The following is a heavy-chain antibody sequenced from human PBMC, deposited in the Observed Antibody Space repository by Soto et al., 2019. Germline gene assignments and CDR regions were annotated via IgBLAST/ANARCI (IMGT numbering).Heavy chain of an antibody. CDR2: ISSSGNYI. J-gene: IGHJ4*02. Sequence: PGGSLRLSCATSGFTFSDYSMNWVRQAPGKGLEWVSSISSSGNYIYSADSVTGRFTISRDNTMSLTNLQMNSLRAEDTAVYYCARTGRRIQFEDYWGQGTLVTVSS. CDR1: GFTFSDYS. CDR3: ARTGRRIQFEDY. V-gene: IGHV3-21*01. D-gene: IGHD5-18*01.